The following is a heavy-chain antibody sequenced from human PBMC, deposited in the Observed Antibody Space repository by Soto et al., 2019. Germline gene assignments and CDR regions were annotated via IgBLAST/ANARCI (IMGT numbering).Heavy chain of an antibody. CDR2: IRATGGQT. CDR3: AQDRGWGVVSPSHDY. D-gene: IGHD2-21*01. V-gene: IGHV3-23*01. CDR1: GFPFRNLV. J-gene: IGHJ4*02. Sequence: EVQLLESGGGMVQPGGSLRLSCAASGFPFRNLVMGWVRQAPGKGLEGVSAIRATGGQTFYADSVKGRFTISRDNSKNMLYLQINSLRDEDTALYFCAQDRGWGVVSPSHDYWGQGTLVTVSS.